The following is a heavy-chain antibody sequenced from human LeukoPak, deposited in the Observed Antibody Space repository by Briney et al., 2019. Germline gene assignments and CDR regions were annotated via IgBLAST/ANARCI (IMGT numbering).Heavy chain of an antibody. CDR3: ARVVTWYFDL. Sequence: GGSLRLSCAASGFTFSSYSINWARQAPGKGLEWVSSITSSSTYIYYADSVRGRFTISRDNAKNSLYLQMNSLRAEDTAVYYCARVVTWYFDLWGRGTLVTVSS. J-gene: IGHJ2*01. D-gene: IGHD5-18*01. V-gene: IGHV3-21*01. CDR2: ITSSSTYI. CDR1: GFTFSSYS.